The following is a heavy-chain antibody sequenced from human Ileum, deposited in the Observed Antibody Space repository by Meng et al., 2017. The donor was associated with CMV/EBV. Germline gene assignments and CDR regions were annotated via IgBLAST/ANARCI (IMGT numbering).Heavy chain of an antibody. V-gene: IGHV3-23*01. CDR1: GCTFSNYA. CDR2: ISPSGDYT. D-gene: IGHD4-23*01. J-gene: IGHJ4*02. Sequence: SCAASGCTFSNYAMGGVRQAPGKGLEWVSVISPSGDYTDFADSVKGRFTISRDNSKNTVYLEMNSLRVEDTAVYYCAKDYGGDPFDYWGQGTLVTVSS. CDR3: AKDYGGDPFDY.